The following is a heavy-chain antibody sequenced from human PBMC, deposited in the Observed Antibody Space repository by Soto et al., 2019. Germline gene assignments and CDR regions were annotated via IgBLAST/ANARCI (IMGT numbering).Heavy chain of an antibody. CDR1: GFTFSNYA. CDR2: FSGSGGST. CDR3: AKYYYDSSGYYPFFDY. J-gene: IGHJ4*02. Sequence: EVQLLESGGGLVQPGGSLRLSCAASGFTFSNYAMSWVRQAPGKGLEWVSAFSGSGGSTYYADSVKGRFTVSRDNSKNTLYLQMNSLRAEDTAVYYCAKYYYDSSGYYPFFDYWGQGTPVTVSS. D-gene: IGHD3-22*01. V-gene: IGHV3-23*01.